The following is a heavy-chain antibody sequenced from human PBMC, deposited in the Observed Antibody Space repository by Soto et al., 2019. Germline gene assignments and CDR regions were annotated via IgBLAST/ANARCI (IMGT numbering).Heavy chain of an antibody. D-gene: IGHD1-26*01. J-gene: IGHJ4*02. CDR2: ISTSSSYT. CDR3: ARAKNGWELLIDY. Sequence: QVQLVESGGGLVKPGGSLRLSCAASGFAFSDYYMSWIRQAPGKGLEWVSYISTSSSYTNYADSVKGRFTISRDNAKNSLYLQMNSLRVEDTAVYYCARAKNGWELLIDYWGQGTLVTVSS. V-gene: IGHV3-11*05. CDR1: GFAFSDYY.